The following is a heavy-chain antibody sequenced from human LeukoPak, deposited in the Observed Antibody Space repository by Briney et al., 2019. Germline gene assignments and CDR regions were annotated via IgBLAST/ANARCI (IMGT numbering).Heavy chain of an antibody. Sequence: ASVKVSCKASGYTFTGYYIHWVRQAPGQGLEWMGRINPNSGGTNYARKFQGRVTMTRDTSISTAYMELSRLRSDDTAVYYCARDRAEYGGNSLGYWGQGTLVTVSS. CDR1: GYTFTGYY. CDR2: INPNSGGT. J-gene: IGHJ4*02. V-gene: IGHV1-2*06. CDR3: ARDRAEYGGNSLGY. D-gene: IGHD4-23*01.